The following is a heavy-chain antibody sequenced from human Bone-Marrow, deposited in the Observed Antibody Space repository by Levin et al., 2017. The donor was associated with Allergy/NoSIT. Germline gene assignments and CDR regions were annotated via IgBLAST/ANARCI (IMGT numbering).Heavy chain of an antibody. Sequence: PGGSLRLSCAASGFNFRSYPMHWVRQAPGKGLEWVAVISYEGYIKYYADSVKGRFTISRDNSQNTVYLQMNSLRTADTALYYCAKLALAGFMQDFDYGMDVWGQGTPVSVS. CDR2: ISYEGYIK. J-gene: IGHJ6*02. CDR1: GFNFRSYP. V-gene: IGHV3-30*18. D-gene: IGHD6-19*01. CDR3: AKLALAGFMQDFDYGMDV.